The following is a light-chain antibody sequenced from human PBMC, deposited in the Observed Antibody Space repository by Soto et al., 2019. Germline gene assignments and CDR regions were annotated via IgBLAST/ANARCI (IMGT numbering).Light chain of an antibody. Sequence: DIQMTQSPSTLSASVGDRVTITCRASQSISSWLAWYQQKPGKAPKLLIYDASSLESGVPSRFSDSGSGTEFTLNFSSRQPDDFATYYCQQYNSYSCTFGHVTKLEIK. CDR3: QQYNSYSCT. CDR2: DAS. J-gene: IGKJ2*02. CDR1: QSISSW. V-gene: IGKV1-5*01.